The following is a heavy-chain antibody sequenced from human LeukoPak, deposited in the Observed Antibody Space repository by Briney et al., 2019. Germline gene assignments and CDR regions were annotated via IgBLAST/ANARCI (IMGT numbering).Heavy chain of an antibody. CDR2: IYHSGST. CDR3: ARGSDYYYDSSGYLDAFDI. D-gene: IGHD3-22*01. CDR1: GGSISSGGYS. Sequence: SETLSLTCAVSGGSISSGGYSWSWIRQPPGKGLEWIGYIYHSGSTYYNPSLKSRVTISVDRSKNQFSLKLSSVTAADTAVYYCARGSDYYYDSSGYLDAFDIWGQGTMVTVSS. J-gene: IGHJ3*02. V-gene: IGHV4-30-2*01.